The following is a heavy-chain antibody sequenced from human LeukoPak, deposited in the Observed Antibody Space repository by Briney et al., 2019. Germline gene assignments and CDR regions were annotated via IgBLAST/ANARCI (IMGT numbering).Heavy chain of an antibody. CDR2: IWYDGSNK. D-gene: IGHD3-22*01. CDR1: GFTFNNYG. J-gene: IGHJ4*02. Sequence: PGGSLSLSCAASGFTFNNYGMHWVRQAPGKGLEWVAVIWYDGSNKYYEDSVKGRFTISRDNSKNTLYLQMNSLRAEDTAVYYCAKVSDSSGSDYWGQGTLVTVSS. CDR3: AKVSDSSGSDY. V-gene: IGHV3-33*06.